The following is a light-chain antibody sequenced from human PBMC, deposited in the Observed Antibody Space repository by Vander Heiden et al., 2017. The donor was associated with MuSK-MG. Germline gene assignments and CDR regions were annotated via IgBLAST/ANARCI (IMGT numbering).Light chain of an antibody. CDR1: QSISSW. J-gene: IGKJ2*01. CDR3: QQDNSNPYT. CDR2: KAS. Sequence: DLHITLSPSTLSASVGDRVTITCRASQSISSWLAWYQQKPGKAPKRLIYKASSLESGVPSRFSGSGSGTEFTLTISRLQPDDFATYYCQQDNSNPYTFGQGTKLEIK. V-gene: IGKV1-5*03.